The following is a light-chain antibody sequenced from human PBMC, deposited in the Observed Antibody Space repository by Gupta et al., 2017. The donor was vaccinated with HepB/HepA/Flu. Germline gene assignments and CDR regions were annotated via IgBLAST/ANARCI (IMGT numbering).Light chain of an antibody. Sequence: DIPMPQSPSSLLASVGDRVTITCRASQSIINYLNWYQQKPGKAPQLLIYGASSLQSGVPSRFSGSGSGTDFALTISSLQPEDFATYYCQQTYSTPISFGQGTRLEIK. J-gene: IGKJ5*01. V-gene: IGKV1-39*01. CDR2: GAS. CDR1: QSIINY. CDR3: QQTYSTPIS.